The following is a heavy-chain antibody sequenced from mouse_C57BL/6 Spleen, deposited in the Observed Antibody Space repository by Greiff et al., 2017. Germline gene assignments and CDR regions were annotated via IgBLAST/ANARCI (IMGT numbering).Heavy chain of an antibody. J-gene: IGHJ4*01. CDR1: GFTFSDYG. Sequence: EVMLVESGGGLVKPGGSLKLSCAASGFTFSDYGMHWVRQAPEKGLEWVAYISSGSSTIYYAGTVKGRFTISRDNAKNTLFLQMTSLRSEDTAMYYCARPDYGYCAMDYWGQGTSVTVSS. CDR2: ISSGSSTI. CDR3: ARPDYGYCAMDY. D-gene: IGHD2-4*01. V-gene: IGHV5-17*01.